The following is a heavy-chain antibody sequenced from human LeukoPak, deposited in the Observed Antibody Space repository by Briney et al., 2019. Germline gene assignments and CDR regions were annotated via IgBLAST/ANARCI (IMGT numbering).Heavy chain of an antibody. D-gene: IGHD3-22*01. CDR1: GGSISGYY. V-gene: IGHV4-59*01. CDR2: IYYSGST. J-gene: IGHJ4*02. CDR3: ARGYSSGYYRYFEY. Sequence: SETLSLTCTVSGGSISGYYWSWIRQPPGKGLEWIGYIYYSGSTNYNPSLKSRVTISVDTSKNQFSLKLGSVTAADTAVYYCARGYSSGYYRYFEYWGQGTLVTVSS.